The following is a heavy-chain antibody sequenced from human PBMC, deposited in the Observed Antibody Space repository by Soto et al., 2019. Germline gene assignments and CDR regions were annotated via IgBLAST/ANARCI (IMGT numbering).Heavy chain of an antibody. CDR2: IYYSGIT. D-gene: IGHD3-16*01. V-gene: IGHV4-59*01. CDR1: GVSIRSYC. Sequence: TSETLSLNCTVSGVSIRSYCLIWIRQPPFKGLEWIGNIYYSGITNXNXXXTXRVTXXXXXXQXQFSLKLSSVTAAXTAVYYCARTWGSTNDYWGRGTLVTVSS. J-gene: IGHJ4*02. CDR3: ARTWGSTNDY.